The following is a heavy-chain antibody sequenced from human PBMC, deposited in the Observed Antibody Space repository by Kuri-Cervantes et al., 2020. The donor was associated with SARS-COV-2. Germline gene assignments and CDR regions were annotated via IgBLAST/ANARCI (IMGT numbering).Heavy chain of an antibody. D-gene: IGHD3-3*01. J-gene: IGHJ3*02. CDR1: GYTFTGYY. CDR3: ARDRYYDFWSGSLDAFDI. V-gene: IGHV1-2*02. Sequence: ASVKVSCKASGYTFTGYYMHWVRQAPGQGLEWMGWINPNSGGTNYAQKFQGRVTMTRDTSISTAYMELSRLRSEDTAVYYCARDRYYDFWSGSLDAFDIWGQGTMVTVSS. CDR2: INPNSGGT.